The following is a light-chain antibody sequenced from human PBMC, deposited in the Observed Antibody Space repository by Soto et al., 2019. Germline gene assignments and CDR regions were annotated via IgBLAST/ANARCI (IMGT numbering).Light chain of an antibody. Sequence: DIQLTQSPSFLSASVGDRVTITCRASQGINNFLAWFQQKPGKAPNLLIYATSTLQSGVPSRFSGSGSGTEFTLTISSLQPEDFATYYCQQLNSYPLTFGGGTKVEI. CDR3: QQLNSYPLT. J-gene: IGKJ4*01. V-gene: IGKV1-9*01. CDR1: QGINNF. CDR2: ATS.